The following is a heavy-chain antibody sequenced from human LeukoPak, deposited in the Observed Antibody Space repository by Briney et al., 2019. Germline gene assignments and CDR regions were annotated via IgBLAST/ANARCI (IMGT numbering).Heavy chain of an antibody. CDR2: TYTSGDT. CDR1: RASISDNY. Sequence: PSETLSLTCTVSRASISDNYRSWSRQPAGKALEWIGRTYTSGDTNYNPSLKSRASVSVDTSKNQFYPSLRYVTAADTAVYYCTIGGASGSLAHWGPGTLVTVSS. V-gene: IGHV4-4*07. D-gene: IGHD6-13*01. J-gene: IGHJ4*02. CDR3: TIGGASGSLAH.